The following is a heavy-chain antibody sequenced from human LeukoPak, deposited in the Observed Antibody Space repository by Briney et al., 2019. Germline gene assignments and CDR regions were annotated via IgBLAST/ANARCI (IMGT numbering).Heavy chain of an antibody. CDR2: ISSSSSTI. D-gene: IGHD6-13*01. J-gene: IGHJ4*02. Sequence: GGSLRLSCAASGFTFSSYSMNWVRQAPGKGLEWVSYISSSSSTIYYADSVKGRFTISRDNAKNSLYLQMNSLRDEDTAVYYCARDRDYSSSWYFDYWGQGTLVTVPS. V-gene: IGHV3-48*02. CDR3: ARDRDYSSSWYFDY. CDR1: GFTFSSYS.